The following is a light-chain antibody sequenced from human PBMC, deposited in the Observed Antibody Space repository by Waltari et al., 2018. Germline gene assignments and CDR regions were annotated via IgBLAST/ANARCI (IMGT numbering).Light chain of an antibody. CDR3: QQYGSSPYMYT. CDR2: GAS. CDR1: QRVSSSY. Sequence: EIVLTQSPGPLSLSPGDRAPLSCRASQRVSSSYLAWYQQKPGQAPRLLIYGASSRATGIPDRFSGSGSGTDFTLTISRLEPEDFAVYYCQQYGSSPYMYTFGQGTKLEIK. V-gene: IGKV3-20*01. J-gene: IGKJ2*01.